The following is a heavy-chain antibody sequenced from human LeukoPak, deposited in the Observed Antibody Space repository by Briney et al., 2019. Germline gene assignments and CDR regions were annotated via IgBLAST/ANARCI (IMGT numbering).Heavy chain of an antibody. V-gene: IGHV4-4*02. CDR1: GGSISSSNW. D-gene: IGHD4-23*01. J-gene: IGHJ1*01. CDR3: ARYLDYGGNSRVFQH. CDR2: IDYSAST. Sequence: SGTLSLTCAVSGGSISSSNWWSWVRQPPGKGLEWIGSIDYSASTYYNSSLKSRVTISVDTSKNHFSLKLSSVTAADTAVYYCARYLDYGGNSRVFQHWGQGTLVTVSS.